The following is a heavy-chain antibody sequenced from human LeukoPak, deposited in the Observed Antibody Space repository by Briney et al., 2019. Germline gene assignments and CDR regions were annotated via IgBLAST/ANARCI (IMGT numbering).Heavy chain of an antibody. CDR1: GGTFSSYA. Sequence: VASVKVSCKASGGTFSSYAISWVRQAPGQGLEWMGRIIPILGIANYAQKFRGRVTITADKSTSTAYMELSSLRSEDTAVYYCARGSIAVAGTFDYWGQGTLVTVSS. J-gene: IGHJ4*02. CDR2: IIPILGIA. V-gene: IGHV1-69*04. CDR3: ARGSIAVAGTFDY. D-gene: IGHD6-19*01.